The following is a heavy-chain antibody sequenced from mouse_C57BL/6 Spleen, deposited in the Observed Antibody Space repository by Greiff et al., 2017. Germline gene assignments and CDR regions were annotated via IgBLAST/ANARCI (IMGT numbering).Heavy chain of an antibody. V-gene: IGHV1-80*01. CDR2: IYPGDGDT. Sequence: VQLQQSGAELVKPGASVKISCKASGYAFSSYWMNWVKQRPGKGLEWIGQIYPGDGDTNYNGKFKGKATLTADKSSSTAYMQLSSLTSEDSAVCFCARSRNYYAMDYWGQGTSVTVSS. CDR3: ARSRNYYAMDY. D-gene: IGHD2-1*01. CDR1: GYAFSSYW. J-gene: IGHJ4*01.